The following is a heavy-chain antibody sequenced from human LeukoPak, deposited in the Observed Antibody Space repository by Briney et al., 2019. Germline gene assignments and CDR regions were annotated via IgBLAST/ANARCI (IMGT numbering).Heavy chain of an antibody. CDR1: GSTFSGYS. J-gene: IGHJ4*02. Sequence: PGGSLRLSCAASGSTFSGYSMNWVRQAPGKGLEWFSYISSSSSTIYYADSVKGRFTISRDNAKNTLYLQMNSLRAEDTAVYYCARSRTYGDYGRGLDYWGQGTLVTVSS. D-gene: IGHD4-17*01. CDR3: ARSRTYGDYGRGLDY. V-gene: IGHV3-48*04. CDR2: ISSSSSTI.